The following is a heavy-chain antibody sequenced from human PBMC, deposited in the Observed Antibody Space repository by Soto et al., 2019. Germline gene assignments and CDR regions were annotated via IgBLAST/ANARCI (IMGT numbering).Heavy chain of an antibody. D-gene: IGHD6-13*01. V-gene: IGHV3-30-3*01. Sequence: PGGSLRLSCAASGFTFSSYAMHWVRQAPGKGLEWVAVISYDGSNKYYADSVKGRFTISRDNSKNTLYLQMNSLRAEDTAVYYCARARAAAGTFSLNYYYGMDVWGQGTTVTVSS. CDR3: ARARAAAGTFSLNYYYGMDV. CDR1: GFTFSSYA. J-gene: IGHJ6*02. CDR2: ISYDGSNK.